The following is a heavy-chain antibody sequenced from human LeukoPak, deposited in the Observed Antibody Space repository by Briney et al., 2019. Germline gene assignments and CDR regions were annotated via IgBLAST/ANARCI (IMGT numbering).Heavy chain of an antibody. CDR3: ARAPNSSSWSYYFDY. V-gene: IGHV4-59*01. D-gene: IGHD6-13*01. Sequence: SETLSLTCTVSGGSISSNYWSWIRQPPGKGLEWIGYIYHSGNTNYNPSLKSRVTISVDTSKNQFSLKLSSVTAADTAVYYCARAPNSSSWSYYFDYWGQGTLVTVSS. J-gene: IGHJ4*02. CDR1: GGSISSNY. CDR2: IYHSGNT.